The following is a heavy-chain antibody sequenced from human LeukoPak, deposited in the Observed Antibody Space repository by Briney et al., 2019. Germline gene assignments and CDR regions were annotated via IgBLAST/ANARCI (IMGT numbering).Heavy chain of an antibody. D-gene: IGHD3-10*01. CDR1: GYTFTSYG. V-gene: IGHV1-18*01. J-gene: IGHJ4*02. CDR2: ISAYNGNT. CDR3: ARDRLRFGELNRFDY. Sequence: ASVKVSCKASGYTFTSYGISWVRQAPGQGLEWMGWISAYNGNTNYAQKLQGRVTMTTDTSTSTAYMELRSLRSDDTAVYYCARDRLRFGELNRFDYWGQGTLVTVSS.